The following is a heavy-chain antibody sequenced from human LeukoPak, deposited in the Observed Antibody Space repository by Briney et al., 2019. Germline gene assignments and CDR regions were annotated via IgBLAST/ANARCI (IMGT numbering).Heavy chain of an antibody. Sequence: PGESLRLSCTASGFTFSNFWMGWVRQAPGKGLEWVSSISSSSSYIYYADSVKGRFTISRDNAKNSLYLQMNSLRAEDTAVYYCARDANYDFWSGQRNNWFVPWGQGTLVTVSS. CDR1: GFTFSNFW. CDR3: ARDANYDFWSGQRNNWFVP. J-gene: IGHJ5*02. CDR2: ISSSSSYI. V-gene: IGHV3-21*01. D-gene: IGHD3-3*01.